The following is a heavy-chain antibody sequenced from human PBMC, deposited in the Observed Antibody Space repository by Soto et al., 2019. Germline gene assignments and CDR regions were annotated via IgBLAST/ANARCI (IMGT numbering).Heavy chain of an antibody. CDR2: IYHRGST. CDR1: GGSISSTNW. Sequence: SETLSLTCAVSGGSISSTNWWSWVRQPPGKGLEWIGEIYHRGSTNYNPSLKSRATISVDKSKNQVSLNLSSVTAADTAVYFCTGMCWFGVLLFDYRGPGTPVNFS. D-gene: IGHD3-10*01. CDR3: TGMCWFGVLLFDY. V-gene: IGHV4-4*02. J-gene: IGHJ4*02.